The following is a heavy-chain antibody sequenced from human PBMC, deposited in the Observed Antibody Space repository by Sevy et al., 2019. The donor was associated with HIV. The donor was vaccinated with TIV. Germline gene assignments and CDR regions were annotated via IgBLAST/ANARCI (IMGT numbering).Heavy chain of an antibody. Sequence: GGSLRLSCAASGFTFSTHTMHWVRQAPGKGLEWVAVISYDGSYKYYADSVKGRVTISRDNSKNTLYVQMNSLRAEDTAVYYCARGAAGYDSSGYYPGALDIWGQGTMVTVSS. CDR3: ARGAAGYDSSGYYPGALDI. J-gene: IGHJ3*02. CDR1: GFTFSTHT. CDR2: ISYDGSYK. D-gene: IGHD3-22*01. V-gene: IGHV3-30*04.